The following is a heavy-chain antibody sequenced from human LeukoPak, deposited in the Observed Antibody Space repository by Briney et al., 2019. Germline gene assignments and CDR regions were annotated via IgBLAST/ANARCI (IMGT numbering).Heavy chain of an antibody. J-gene: IGHJ4*02. CDR1: GFTFSNYG. Sequence: GGSLRLSCAASGFTFSNYGMHWLRQAPGKGREWVSSISSSSSYIYYADSVKGRFTISRDNAKNSLYLQMNSLRAEDTAVYYCARGLRGQRAYYFDYWGQGTLVTVSS. CDR3: ARGLRGQRAYYFDY. CDR2: ISSSSSYI. V-gene: IGHV3-21*01.